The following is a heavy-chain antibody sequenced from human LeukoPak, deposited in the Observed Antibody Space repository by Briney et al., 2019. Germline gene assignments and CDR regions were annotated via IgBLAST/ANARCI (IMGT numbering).Heavy chain of an antibody. J-gene: IGHJ4*02. CDR1: GFTFSSYG. Sequence: GRSLRLSCAASGFTFSSYGMHGVRQAPGKGLERGAVISYDGSIKYYADSVKGRFTISRDNSKNTLYLQMNSLRAEDTAVYYCAKVHGYSYGRFDYWGQGTLVTVSS. V-gene: IGHV3-30*18. CDR3: AKVHGYSYGRFDY. CDR2: ISYDGSIK. D-gene: IGHD5-18*01.